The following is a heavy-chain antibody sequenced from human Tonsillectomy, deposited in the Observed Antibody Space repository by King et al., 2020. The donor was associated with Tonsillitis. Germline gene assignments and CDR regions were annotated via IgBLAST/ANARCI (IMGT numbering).Heavy chain of an antibody. V-gene: IGHV4-39*01. CDR3: ATLLRMGDFSSRNWFDP. D-gene: IGHD3-16*02. J-gene: IGHJ5*02. Sequence: LQLQESGPGLVKPSDNLSLTCTVSGGSISSRSYYWGWIRQPPGKGLEWIGSIYYSGNTYCNPSLKSRVTISVDTSKNQFSLKLSSVTAADTAVYFCATLLRMGDFSSRNWFDPWGQGTLVTVSS. CDR1: GGSISSRSYY. CDR2: IYYSGNT.